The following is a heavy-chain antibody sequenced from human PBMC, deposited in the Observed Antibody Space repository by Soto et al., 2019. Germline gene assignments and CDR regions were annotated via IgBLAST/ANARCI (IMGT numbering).Heavy chain of an antibody. V-gene: IGHV4-34*01. CDR1: GGSFSDYY. Sequence: QVQLQQWGAGLLKPSETLSLTCPVNGGSFSDYYWTWIRQPPGKGLEWIGEVNHGGSTHYNPSLKSRVSISVDTSKKQISLNLTFVTAADTDVYYCARAWWSVSLIGGSLGGEGTLVTVSS. CDR3: ARAWWSVSLIGGSL. J-gene: IGHJ4*02. D-gene: IGHD3-3*01. CDR2: VNHGGST.